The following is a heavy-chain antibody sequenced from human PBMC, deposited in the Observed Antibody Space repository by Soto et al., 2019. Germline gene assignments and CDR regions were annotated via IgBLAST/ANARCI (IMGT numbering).Heavy chain of an antibody. Sequence: QVQLVESGGGVVQPGRSLRLSCAASGFTFSSYGMHWVRQAPGKGLEWVAVIWYDGSNKYYADSVKGRFTISRDNSKNTLYLQMNSLRAEDTAVYYCARESILYYDSSGYYKAFDIWGQGTMVTVSS. V-gene: IGHV3-33*01. J-gene: IGHJ3*02. D-gene: IGHD3-22*01. CDR1: GFTFSSYG. CDR2: IWYDGSNK. CDR3: ARESILYYDSSGYYKAFDI.